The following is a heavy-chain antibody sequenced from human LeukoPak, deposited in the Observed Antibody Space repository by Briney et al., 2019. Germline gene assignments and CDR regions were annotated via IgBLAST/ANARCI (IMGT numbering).Heavy chain of an antibody. Sequence: LSLTCTVSGGSISSYYWSWIRQPPGKGLEWVSYITSSSNTIYYADSVKGRFTISRDNAKNSLYLQMNSLRAEDTAVYYCAKAQGSLVWNVAFNIWGQGTMVTVSS. CDR1: GGSISSYY. D-gene: IGHD1-1*01. J-gene: IGHJ3*02. CDR2: ITSSSNTI. V-gene: IGHV3-11*01. CDR3: AKAQGSLVWNVAFNI.